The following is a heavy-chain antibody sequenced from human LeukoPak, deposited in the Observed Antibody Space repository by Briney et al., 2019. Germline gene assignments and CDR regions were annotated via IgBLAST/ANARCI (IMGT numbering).Heavy chain of an antibody. Sequence: SETLSLTCAVYGGSFSGYYWSWIRQPPGKGLEWIGEINHSGSTNYNPSLKSRVTISVDTSKNQFSLKLSSVTAADTAVYYCAGLGYCSGGSCYSYAFDIWGQGTMVTVSS. J-gene: IGHJ3*02. V-gene: IGHV4-34*01. CDR2: INHSGST. CDR3: AGLGYCSGGSCYSYAFDI. CDR1: GGSFSGYY. D-gene: IGHD2-15*01.